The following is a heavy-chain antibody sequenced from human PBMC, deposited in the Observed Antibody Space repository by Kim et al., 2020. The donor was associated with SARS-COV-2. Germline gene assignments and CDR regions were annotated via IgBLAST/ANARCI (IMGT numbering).Heavy chain of an antibody. CDR2: IGTAGDT. V-gene: IGHV3-13*01. Sequence: GGSLRLSCAASGFTFSSYDMHWVRQATGKGLEWVSAIGTAGDTYYPGSVKGRFTISRENAKNSLYLQMNSLRAEDTALYYCAKVLLRGSGSRRGAPFDYWGQGTLVTVSS. D-gene: IGHD3-10*01. J-gene: IGHJ4*02. CDR3: AKVLLRGSGSRRGAPFDY. CDR1: GFTFSSYD.